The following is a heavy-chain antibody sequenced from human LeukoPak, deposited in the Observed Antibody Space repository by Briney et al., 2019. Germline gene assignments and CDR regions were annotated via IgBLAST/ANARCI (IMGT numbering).Heavy chain of an antibody. V-gene: IGHV4-34*01. D-gene: IGHD6-13*01. CDR2: INHSGST. J-gene: IGHJ4*02. CDR3: ARAMGIAAAGLPNFDY. Sequence: PSETLSLTCAVYGGSFSGYYWSWIRQPPGKGLEWIGEINHSGSTNYNPSLKSRVTISVDTSKNQFSLKLSSVTAADTAVYYRARAMGIAAAGLPNFDYWGQGTLVTVSS. CDR1: GGSFSGYY.